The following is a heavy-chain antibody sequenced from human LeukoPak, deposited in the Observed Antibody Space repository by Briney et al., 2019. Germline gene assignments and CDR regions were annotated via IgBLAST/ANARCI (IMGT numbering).Heavy chain of an antibody. CDR2: IYTSGNT. J-gene: IGHJ4*02. V-gene: IGHV4-4*07. D-gene: IGHD6-6*01. CDR3: ARGLRRQAARTFAY. CDR1: GGSISSYY. Sequence: SETLSLTCTASGGSISSYYWSWIRQPAGKGLEWIGRIYTSGNTNYNPSLKSRVTMSVDTSKNQFSLKLSSVTAADTAVYYCARGLRRQAARTFAYWGQGTLVTVSS.